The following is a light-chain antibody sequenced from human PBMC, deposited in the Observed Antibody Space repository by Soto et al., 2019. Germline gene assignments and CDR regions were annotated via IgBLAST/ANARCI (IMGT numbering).Light chain of an antibody. Sequence: EIVVTQSPGTLSLSPGERATLACRASQSVSSSYLAWYQQKPGQAPRLLIYGASSRATGIPERFSGSGSGTDFTLTISRLEPEDFAVYYCQQYGSSPLTFGGGTKVEIK. V-gene: IGKV3-20*01. CDR1: QSVSSSY. J-gene: IGKJ4*01. CDR3: QQYGSSPLT. CDR2: GAS.